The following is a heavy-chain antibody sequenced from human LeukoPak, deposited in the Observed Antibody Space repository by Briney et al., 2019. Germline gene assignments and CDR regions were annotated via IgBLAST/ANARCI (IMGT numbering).Heavy chain of an antibody. CDR1: GFTFSSYA. D-gene: IGHD3-22*01. CDR3: ARAAVNYDSSGYYPGGLDY. J-gene: IGHJ4*02. Sequence: GGSLRLSCAASGFTFSSYAMHWVRQAPGKGLEGVAVISYDGSNKYYADSVKGRFTISRDNSKNTLYLQMNSLRAEDTAVYYCARAAVNYDSSGYYPGGLDYWGQGTLVTVSS. V-gene: IGHV3-30-3*01. CDR2: ISYDGSNK.